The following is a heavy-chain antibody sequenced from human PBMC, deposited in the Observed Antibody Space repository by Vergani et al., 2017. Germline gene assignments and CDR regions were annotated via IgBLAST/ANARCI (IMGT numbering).Heavy chain of an antibody. CDR3: ARSRPYCTSGSCPAI. CDR1: GGSIRSGSHY. J-gene: IGHJ4*02. Sequence: QVQLQQWGAGVVKPSETLSLTCTVSGGSIRSGSHYWSWIRQPAGTGPEWIGHIHTGGSTDLNPSFKSRVSISVDTSKSQFSLKLNSVTVAATAVYYCARSRPYCTSGSCPAIWGQGTLVTVSS. CDR2: IHTGGST. V-gene: IGHV4-61*09. D-gene: IGHD2-15*01.